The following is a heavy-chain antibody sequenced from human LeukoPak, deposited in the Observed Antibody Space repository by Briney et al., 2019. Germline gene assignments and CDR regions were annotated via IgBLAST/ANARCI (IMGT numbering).Heavy chain of an antibody. V-gene: IGHV3-23*01. CDR1: GFTFSNNA. CDR3: AKGVSPVPATAYDY. CDR2: LSGSGSST. J-gene: IGHJ4*02. Sequence: GGSLRLSCVGSGFTFSNNAMSWVRQAPGKGLEWVSGLSGSGSSTKYADSVKGRFTISRDNSKNTLYLRMLSLRAEDTALYYCAKGVSPVPATAYDYWGQGTLVSVSS. D-gene: IGHD6-19*01.